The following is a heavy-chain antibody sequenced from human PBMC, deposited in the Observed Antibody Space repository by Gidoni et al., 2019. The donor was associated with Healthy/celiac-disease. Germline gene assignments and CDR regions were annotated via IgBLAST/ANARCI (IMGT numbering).Heavy chain of an antibody. CDR3: AKDGDGHYMDV. CDR2: ISYDGSNK. J-gene: IGHJ6*03. Sequence: QVQLVESGGGVVQPGRSLRLSCAASGFTFSSYGMHWVRQVPGKGLEWVAVISYDGSNKYYADSVKGRFTISRDNSKNTLYLQMNSLRAEDTAVYYCAKDGDGHYMDVWGKGTTVTVSS. CDR1: GFTFSSYG. V-gene: IGHV3-30*18.